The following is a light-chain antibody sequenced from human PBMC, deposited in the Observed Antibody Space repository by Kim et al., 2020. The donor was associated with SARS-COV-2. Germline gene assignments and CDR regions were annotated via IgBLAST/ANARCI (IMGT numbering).Light chain of an antibody. J-gene: IGLJ2*01. V-gene: IGLV1-40*01. CDR1: SSNRGAGYD. Sequence: QRVTISSTGNSSNRGAGYDIHGYQQQPGTAPKLLLYGSSNRPSGVPDRISGSNSVTSDSLAITGIQAEDEADYYCQSYDSSLSVWVFGGGTKLTVL. CDR2: GSS. CDR3: QSYDSSLSVWV.